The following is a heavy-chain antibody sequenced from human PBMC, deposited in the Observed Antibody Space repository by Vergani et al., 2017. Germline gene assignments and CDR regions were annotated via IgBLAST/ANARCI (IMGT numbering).Heavy chain of an antibody. J-gene: IGHJ3*02. CDR3: ARASISLSRGAFDI. D-gene: IGHD3-10*01. Sequence: LQLQESGPGLVKPSETLSLTCTVSGGSISSSSYYWGWIRQPPGKGLEWVSSISSSSSYIYYADSVKGRFTISRDNAKNSLYLQMNSLRAEDTAVYYCARASISLSRGAFDIWGQGTMVTVSS. V-gene: IGHV3-21*01. CDR2: ISSSSSYI. CDR1: GGSISSSS.